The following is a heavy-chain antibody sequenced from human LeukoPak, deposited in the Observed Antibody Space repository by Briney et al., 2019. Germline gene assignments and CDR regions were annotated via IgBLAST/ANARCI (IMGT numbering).Heavy chain of an antibody. CDR3: ASYKTYYDSSGNPFDY. D-gene: IGHD3-22*01. CDR1: DGSISSYY. CDR2: IYHNGNT. J-gene: IGHJ4*02. Sequence: SETLSLTCTVSDGSISSYYWSWIRQPPGKGLEWIGSIYHNGNTYYNSSLKSRVTISVDTSENQFSLKLSSVTAADTAVYYCASYKTYYDSSGNPFDYWGQGTLVTVST. V-gene: IGHV4-59*08.